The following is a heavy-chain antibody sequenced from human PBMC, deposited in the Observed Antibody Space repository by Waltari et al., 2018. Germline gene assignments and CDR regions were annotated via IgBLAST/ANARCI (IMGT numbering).Heavy chain of an antibody. D-gene: IGHD3-10*01. J-gene: IGHJ4*02. V-gene: IGHV4-34*02. CDR3: ARVEGYPSGSPHFDY. CDR2: INHNVNP. Sequence: QVQLQQWGAGLLKPSETLSLTCAVYGGSFSGYYWIWLRQPPGKGLEWIGEINHNVNPNYNPSLKSRVTISVDTSKNQFSVKLSSVTAADTAVYYCARVEGYPSGSPHFDYCGRGTLVTVSS. CDR1: GGSFSGYY.